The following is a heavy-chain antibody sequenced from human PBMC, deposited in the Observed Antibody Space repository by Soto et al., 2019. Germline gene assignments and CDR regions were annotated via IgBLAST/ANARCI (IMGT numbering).Heavy chain of an antibody. CDR3: ARESHDILTGPPWVWYFDL. D-gene: IGHD3-9*01. Sequence: QVPLQQWGAGPLRPLETLSLTCGVSGGSFSGYYLAWIRQSPGKGLEWIGEINDRGSINYNPSLKSRVSISVDTSKNHYSLNLRSVTAADTAVYYCARESHDILTGPPWVWYFDLWGRGTLVTVSS. V-gene: IGHV4-34*01. J-gene: IGHJ2*01. CDR1: GGSFSGYY. CDR2: INDRGSI.